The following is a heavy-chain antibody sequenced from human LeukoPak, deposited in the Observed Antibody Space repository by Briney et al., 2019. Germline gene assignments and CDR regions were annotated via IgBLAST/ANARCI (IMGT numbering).Heavy chain of an antibody. D-gene: IGHD5-12*01. Sequence: ASVKVSCKASGYTFTGYYMHWVRQAPGQRLEWMGWINPNTGGTNYAQKFQGRVTMTRDTSISTAYMELSRLRSDDTAFYYCATSGATTPDYWGQGTLVTVSS. J-gene: IGHJ4*02. CDR1: GYTFTGYY. V-gene: IGHV1-2*02. CDR2: INPNTGGT. CDR3: ATSGATTPDY.